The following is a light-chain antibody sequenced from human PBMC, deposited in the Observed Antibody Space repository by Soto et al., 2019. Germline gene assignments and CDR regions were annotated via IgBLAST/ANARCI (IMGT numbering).Light chain of an antibody. CDR2: DTS. Sequence: EIVMTQSPSTLSVSPGERATLSCRASQSVNINLAWYQQKPGQAPRLLIYDTSTWATGIPARFSGSGSGTELTLTISSLQSEDFAVYYCQQYNNWPVTFGQGTRLDIK. CDR3: QQYNNWPVT. CDR1: QSVNIN. J-gene: IGKJ5*01. V-gene: IGKV3-15*01.